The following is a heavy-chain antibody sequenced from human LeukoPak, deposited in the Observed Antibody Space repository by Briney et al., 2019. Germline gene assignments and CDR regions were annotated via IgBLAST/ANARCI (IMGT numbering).Heavy chain of an antibody. J-gene: IGHJ5*02. CDR2: IYYSGST. CDR1: GGSISSYY. CDR3: ARSLAVYYDNRFDP. D-gene: IGHD3-22*01. V-gene: IGHV4-59*01. Sequence: SETLSLTCTVSGGSISSYYWSWIRQPPGKGLEWIGYIYYSGSTNYNPSLKSRVTISVDTSKNQFSLKLSSVTAADTAVYYCARSLAVYYDNRFDPWGQGTLVTVSS.